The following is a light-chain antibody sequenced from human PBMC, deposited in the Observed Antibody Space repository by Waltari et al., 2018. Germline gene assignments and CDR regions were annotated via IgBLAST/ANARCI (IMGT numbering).Light chain of an antibody. CDR2: EVF. J-gene: IGLJ1*01. V-gene: IGLV2-23*02. CDR3: CSYAGRGTYV. Sequence: QSALTQPASVSGTPGQSITISCSGTTSDVGSYDLVSWYQQHPGEAPKLLICEVFKRPPDTSIRFSCAKSCSTASLTISGLQPEDEADYYCCSYAGRGTYVFGSGTKVTVL. CDR1: TSDVGSYDL.